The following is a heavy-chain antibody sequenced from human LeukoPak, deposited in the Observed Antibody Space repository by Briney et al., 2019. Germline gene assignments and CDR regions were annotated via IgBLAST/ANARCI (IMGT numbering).Heavy chain of an antibody. J-gene: IGHJ4*02. CDR1: GVSISSYY. D-gene: IGHD6-6*01. V-gene: IGHV4-59*01. CDR3: AGTIAARPSLFDY. CDR2: IYYSGST. Sequence: PSETLSLTCTVSGVSISSYYWSWIRQPPGKGLEWIGYIYYSGSTNYNPSLKSRVTISVDTSKNQFSLKLSSVTAADTAVYYCAGTIAARPSLFDYWGQGTLVTVSS.